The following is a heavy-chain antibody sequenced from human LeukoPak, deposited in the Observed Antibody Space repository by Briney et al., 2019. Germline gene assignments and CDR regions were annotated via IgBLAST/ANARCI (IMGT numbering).Heavy chain of an antibody. CDR3: AKRPGRLYYFDY. Sequence: PGGSLRLSCAASGFTFSSYAMSWVRQAPGKGLEWVSAISGSGGSTYYADSVKGRFTISRDNSKNALYLQMNSLRAEDTAVYYCAKRPGRLYYFDYWGQGTLVTVSS. J-gene: IGHJ4*02. D-gene: IGHD2-15*01. CDR1: GFTFSSYA. CDR2: ISGSGGST. V-gene: IGHV3-23*01.